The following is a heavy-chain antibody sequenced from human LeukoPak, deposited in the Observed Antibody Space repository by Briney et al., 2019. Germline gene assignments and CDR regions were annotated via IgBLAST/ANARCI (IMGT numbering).Heavy chain of an antibody. Sequence: ASVKVSCKASGYTFTSYGISWVRQAPGQGLEWMGWISAYNGNTNYAQELQGRVTMTTDTSTSTAYMELRSLRSDDTAVYYCARDLRYDSSGYQYYFDYWGQGTLVTVSS. D-gene: IGHD3-22*01. J-gene: IGHJ4*02. CDR3: ARDLRYDSSGYQYYFDY. CDR1: GYTFTSYG. V-gene: IGHV1-18*01. CDR2: ISAYNGNT.